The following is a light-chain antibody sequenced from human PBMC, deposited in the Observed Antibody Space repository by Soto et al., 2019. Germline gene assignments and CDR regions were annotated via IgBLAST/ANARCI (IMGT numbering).Light chain of an antibody. V-gene: IGKV1D-12*01. CDR1: QGISSW. J-gene: IGKJ4*01. CDR2: AAS. Sequence: DIQMTQSPSSVSASVGDGVTITCRASQGISSWLAWYQQKPGKAPKLLISAASSLQSGVPSRFSGSGSGTDFTLSINGLQPEDFASYYCQQTTSFPFTFGGGTKVESK. CDR3: QQTTSFPFT.